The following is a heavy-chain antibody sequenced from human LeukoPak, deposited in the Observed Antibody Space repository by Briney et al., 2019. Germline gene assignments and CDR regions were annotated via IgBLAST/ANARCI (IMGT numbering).Heavy chain of an antibody. CDR3: ARFGATHSGSYYNP. CDR1: GFNFKTYR. CDR2: INQEGSEK. V-gene: IGHV3-7*01. Sequence: PGGSLRLSCAASGFNFKTYRMTWVRQAPGKGLERVAKINQEGSEKHYVDSVQGRFTISRDNSDSSLYLQMNSLRVDDTAIYYCARFGATHSGSYYNPWGQGTLVTVSS. J-gene: IGHJ5*02. D-gene: IGHD3-10*01.